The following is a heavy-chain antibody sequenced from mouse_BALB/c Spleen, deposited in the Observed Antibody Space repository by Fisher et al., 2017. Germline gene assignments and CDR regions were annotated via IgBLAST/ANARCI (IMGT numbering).Heavy chain of an antibody. D-gene: IGHD2-1*01. CDR3: ARLYYNYYAMDY. Sequence: KFKGKATLTVDKSSSTAYMELLSLTSEDSAVYYCARLYYNYYAMDYWGQGTSVTVSS. J-gene: IGHJ4*01. V-gene: IGHV1-26*01.